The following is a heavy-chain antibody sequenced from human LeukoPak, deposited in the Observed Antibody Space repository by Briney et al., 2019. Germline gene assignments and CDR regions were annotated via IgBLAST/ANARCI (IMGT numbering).Heavy chain of an antibody. Sequence: ASVKVSCKASGGTFSSYAINWVRQAPGQGLEWMGRIIPIPGIANYAQNFQGRVTITADISTSTAYMELSSLRSEDTALYYCAREDYCSSSSCYFRYWGQGTLVTVSS. J-gene: IGHJ4*02. D-gene: IGHD2-2*01. CDR1: GGTFSSYA. V-gene: IGHV1-69*04. CDR3: AREDYCSSSSCYFRY. CDR2: IIPIPGIA.